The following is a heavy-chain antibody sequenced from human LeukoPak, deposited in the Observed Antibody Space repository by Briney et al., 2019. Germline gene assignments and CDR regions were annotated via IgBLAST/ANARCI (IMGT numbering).Heavy chain of an antibody. D-gene: IGHD1-26*01. CDR2: ISSSSSYI. CDR1: GFTFSSYS. J-gene: IGHJ4*02. V-gene: IGHV3-21*01. CDR3: ARPSSGGSYSGGSYFDY. Sequence: GGSLRLSCAASGFTFSSYSMNWVRQAPGKGLEWVSSISSSSSYIYYADSVKGRFTISRDNAKNSLYLQMNSLRAEDTAVYYCARPSSGGSYSGGSYFDYWGQGTLVTVSS.